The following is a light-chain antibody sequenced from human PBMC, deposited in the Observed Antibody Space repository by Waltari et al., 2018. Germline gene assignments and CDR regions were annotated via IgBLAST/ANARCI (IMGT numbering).Light chain of an antibody. Sequence: QSVLTQPPSVSAAPGQRGTISCSGGSANIGNNYVSGYRQFPGTAPKLLIYEDTERPSGIPGRFSGSKSGTSATLDITGLQAGDEADYYCGTWDSSLSGAVFGGGTHLTVL. CDR1: SANIGNNY. J-gene: IGLJ7*01. V-gene: IGLV1-51*02. CDR3: GTWDSSLSGAV. CDR2: EDT.